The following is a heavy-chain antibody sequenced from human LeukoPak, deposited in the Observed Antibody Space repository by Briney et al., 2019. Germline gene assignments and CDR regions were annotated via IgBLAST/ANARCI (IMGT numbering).Heavy chain of an antibody. J-gene: IGHJ4*02. CDR3: ARERIQLWLRGFDY. D-gene: IGHD5-18*01. CDR1: GGSFSGYY. V-gene: IGHV4-34*01. CDR2: INHSGST. Sequence: PSETLSLTCAVYGGSFSGYYWSWIRQPPGKGLEWIGEINHSGSTNYNPSLKSRVTISVDTSKNQFSLKLSSVTAADTAMYYCARERIQLWLRGFDYWGQGTLVTVSS.